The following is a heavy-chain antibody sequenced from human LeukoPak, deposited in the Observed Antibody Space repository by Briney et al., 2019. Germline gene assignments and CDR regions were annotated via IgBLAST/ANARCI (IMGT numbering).Heavy chain of an antibody. J-gene: IGHJ5*02. CDR3: ARIYVDTAMVRWFDP. Sequence: SGTLSLICAVSGGSISSSNWWSWVRQPPGKGLEWIGEIYHSGSTNYNPSLKSRVTISVDKSKNQFSLKLSSVTAADTAVYYCARIYVDTAMVRWFDPWGQGTLVTVSS. CDR2: IYHSGST. V-gene: IGHV4-4*02. CDR1: GGSISSSNW. D-gene: IGHD5-18*01.